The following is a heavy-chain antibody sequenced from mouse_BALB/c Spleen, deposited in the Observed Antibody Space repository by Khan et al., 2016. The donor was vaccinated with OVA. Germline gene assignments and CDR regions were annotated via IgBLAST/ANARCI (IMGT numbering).Heavy chain of an antibody. CDR3: AMGRTY. Sequence: DVQLQESGPGLVKPSQSLSLTCTVTGYSITSDYAWNWIRQFPGNKLEWMGYISYSGSTSYHPSLKSRFSIRRDTSKNQFFLRLNSVTTEDTATYYCAMGRTYWGQGTLVTVSA. J-gene: IGHJ3*01. D-gene: IGHD4-1*01. V-gene: IGHV3-2*02. CDR2: ISYSGST. CDR1: GYSITSDYA.